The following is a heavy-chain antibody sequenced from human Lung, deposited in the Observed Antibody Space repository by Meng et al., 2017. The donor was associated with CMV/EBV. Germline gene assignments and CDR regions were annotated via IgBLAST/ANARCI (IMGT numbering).Heavy chain of an antibody. CDR1: GYTFISYG. V-gene: IGHV1-18*01. D-gene: IGHD1-26*01. J-gene: IGHJ4*02. CDR2: ISAYNGNT. CDR3: ARGPYSGSYDFDY. Sequence: SXXVSXXASGYTFISYGISWVRQAPGQGLEWMGWISAYNGNTNYAQKLQGRVTMTTDTSTSTAYMELRSLRSDDTAVYYSARGPYSGSYDFDYWGQGTLVTVSS.